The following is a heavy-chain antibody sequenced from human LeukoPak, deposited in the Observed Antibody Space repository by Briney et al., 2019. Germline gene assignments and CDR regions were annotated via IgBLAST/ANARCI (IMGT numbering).Heavy chain of an antibody. CDR2: IYSGGST. V-gene: IGHV3-53*04. CDR1: GFTVSSNY. J-gene: IGHJ6*02. D-gene: IGHD3-22*01. Sequence: HAGGSLRLSCAASGFTVSSNYMSWVRQAPGKGLEWVSVIYSGGSTYYADSVKGRFTISRHNSKNMLYLQMNSLRAEDTAVYYCASGPDSSGYSYYYYGMDVWGQGTTVTVSS. CDR3: ASGPDSSGYSYYYYGMDV.